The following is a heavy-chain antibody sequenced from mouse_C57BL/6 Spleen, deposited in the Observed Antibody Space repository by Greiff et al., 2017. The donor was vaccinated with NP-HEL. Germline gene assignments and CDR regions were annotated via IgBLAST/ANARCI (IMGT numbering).Heavy chain of an antibody. CDR2: INPGSGGT. D-gene: IGHD2-4*01. J-gene: IGHJ2*01. Sequence: VKLQESGAELVRPGTSVKVSCKASGYAFTNYLIEWVKQRPGQGLEWIGVINPGSGGTNYNEKFKGKATLTADKSSSTAYMQLSSLTSEDSAVYFCARRDYDGSLDYWGQGTTLTVSS. V-gene: IGHV1-54*01. CDR1: GYAFTNYL. CDR3: ARRDYDGSLDY.